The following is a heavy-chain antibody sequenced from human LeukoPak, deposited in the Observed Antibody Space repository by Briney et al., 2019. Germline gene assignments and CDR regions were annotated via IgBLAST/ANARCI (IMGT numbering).Heavy chain of an antibody. CDR3: ARVAPYYDFWSGYESAFDI. V-gene: IGHV3-7*01. D-gene: IGHD3-3*01. CDR2: IKRDGSEK. J-gene: IGHJ3*02. Sequence: GGSLRLSCVASGFTFSSNWMSWVRQAPGKGLEWVANIKRDGSEKYYVDFVKGRFTISRDNAKSSLYLQMNSLRAEDTAVYYCARVAPYYDFWSGYESAFDIWGQGTMVTVSS. CDR1: GFTFSSNW.